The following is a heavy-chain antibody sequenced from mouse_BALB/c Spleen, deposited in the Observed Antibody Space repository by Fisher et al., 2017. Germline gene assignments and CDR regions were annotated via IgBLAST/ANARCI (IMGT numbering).Heavy chain of an antibody. V-gene: IGHV1-26*01. D-gene: IGHD3-2*02. Sequence: KFKGKATLTVDKSSSTAYMELRSLTSEDSAVYYCARYRHYAMDYWGQGTSVTVSS. J-gene: IGHJ4*01. CDR3: ARYRHYAMDY.